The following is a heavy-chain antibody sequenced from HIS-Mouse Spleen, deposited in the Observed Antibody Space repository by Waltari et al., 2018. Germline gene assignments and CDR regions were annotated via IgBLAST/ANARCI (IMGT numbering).Heavy chain of an antibody. D-gene: IGHD6-13*01. V-gene: IGHV4-39*07. CDR3: AREIPYSSSWYDWYFDL. CDR1: GGSIRSTSYS. CDR2: IYYSGST. J-gene: IGHJ2*01. Sequence: QLQLQESGPGLVKPSETLYLTCTVSGGSIRSTSYSWRWIRQPPGKGLEWIGSIYYSGSTYYNPSLKSRVTISVDTSKNQFALKLSSVTAADTAVYYCAREIPYSSSWYDWYFDLWGRGTLVTVSS.